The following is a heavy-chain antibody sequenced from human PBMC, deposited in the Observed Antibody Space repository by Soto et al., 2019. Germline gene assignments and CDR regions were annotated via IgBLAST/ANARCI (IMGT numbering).Heavy chain of an antibody. CDR2: ISYDGSNK. J-gene: IGHJ5*02. CDR1: GFTFSSYA. D-gene: IGHD3-22*01. V-gene: IGHV3-30-3*01. Sequence: PGGSLRLSCAASGFTFSSYAMRWVRQAPGKGLEWVAVISYDGSNKYYADSVKGRFTISRDNSKNTLYLQMNSLRAEDTAVYYCARDSNYYDSSGLDPWGQGTLVTVSS. CDR3: ARDSNYYDSSGLDP.